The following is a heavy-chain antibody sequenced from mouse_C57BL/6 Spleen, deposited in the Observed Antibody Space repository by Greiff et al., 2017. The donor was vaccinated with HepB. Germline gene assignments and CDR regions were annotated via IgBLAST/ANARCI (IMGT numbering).Heavy chain of an antibody. Sequence: QVQLQQSGAELVRPGASVTLSCKASGYTFTDYEMHWVKQTPVHGLEWIGAIDPETGGTAYNQKFKGKAILTADKSSSTAYMELRSLTSEDSAVYYCTRLGGYGYYFDYWGQGTTLTVSS. CDR3: TRLGGYGYYFDY. V-gene: IGHV1-15*01. CDR2: IDPETGGT. D-gene: IGHD1-1*02. CDR1: GYTFTDYE. J-gene: IGHJ2*01.